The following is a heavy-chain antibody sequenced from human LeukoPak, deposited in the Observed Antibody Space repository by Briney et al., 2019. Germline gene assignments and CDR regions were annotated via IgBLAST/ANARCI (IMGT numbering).Heavy chain of an antibody. Sequence: SETLSLTCTVSGGSISSYYWSWIRQPAGKGLEWIGRIYTSGSTNYNPSLKRRVTMSVDTSKNQFSLKLSSVTAADTAVYYCARDRRCSSTSCPEDYYYYYMDVWGKGTTVTVSS. CDR2: IYTSGST. V-gene: IGHV4-4*07. D-gene: IGHD2-2*01. CDR1: GGSISSYY. J-gene: IGHJ6*03. CDR3: ARDRRCSSTSCPEDYYYYYMDV.